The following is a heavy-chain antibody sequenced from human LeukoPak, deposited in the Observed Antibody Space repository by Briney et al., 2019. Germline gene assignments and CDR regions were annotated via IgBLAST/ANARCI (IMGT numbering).Heavy chain of an antibody. CDR1: GYTFTSYD. D-gene: IGHD5-18*01. V-gene: IGHV1-8*01. CDR2: MNPNSGNT. J-gene: IGHJ1*01. Sequence: ASVKVPCKASGYTFTSYDINWVRQATGQGLEWMGWMNPNSGNTGYAQKFQGRVTMTRNTSISTAYMELSSLRSEDTAVYYCARAPRYSYVQRYFQHWGQGTLVTVSS. CDR3: ARAPRYSYVQRYFQH.